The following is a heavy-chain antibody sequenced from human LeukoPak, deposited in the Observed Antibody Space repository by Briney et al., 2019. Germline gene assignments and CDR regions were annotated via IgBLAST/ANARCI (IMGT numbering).Heavy chain of an antibody. CDR1: GGSISSYY. CDR2: INHSGST. CDR3: ARGTTVNWFDP. J-gene: IGHJ5*02. Sequence: PSETLSLTCTVSGGSISSYYWSWIRQPPGKGLEWIGEINHSGSTNYNPSLKSRVTISVDTSKNQFSLKLSSVTAADTAVYYCARGTTVNWFDPWGQGTLVTVSS. V-gene: IGHV4-34*01. D-gene: IGHD4-17*01.